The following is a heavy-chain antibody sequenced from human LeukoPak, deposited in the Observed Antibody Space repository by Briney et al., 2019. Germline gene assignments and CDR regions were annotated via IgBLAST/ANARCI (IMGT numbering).Heavy chain of an antibody. CDR2: INPSGGST. CDR3: ARAYIVVVPAARGYYFDY. J-gene: IGHJ4*02. Sequence: ASVKVSCKASGYTFTSYYMHWVRQAPGQGLEWMGIINPSGGSTSYAQKFQGRVTMTRDTSTSTVYIELSSLRSEDTAVYYCARAYIVVVPAARGYYFDYWGQGTLVTVSS. V-gene: IGHV1-46*01. CDR1: GYTFTSYY. D-gene: IGHD2-2*01.